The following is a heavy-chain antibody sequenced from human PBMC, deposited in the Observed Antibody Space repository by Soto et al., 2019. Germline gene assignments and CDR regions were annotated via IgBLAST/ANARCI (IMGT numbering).Heavy chain of an antibody. CDR2: ISSSGSTI. CDR1: GFTFSSYE. D-gene: IGHD3-22*01. CDR3: ARDPKYYYDSSGLDV. J-gene: IGHJ6*02. V-gene: IGHV3-48*03. Sequence: GSLRLSCAASGFTFSSYEMNWVRQAPGKGLEWVSYISSSGSTIYYADSVKGRFTISRDNAKNSLYLQMNSLRAEDTAVYYCARDPKYYYDSSGLDVWGQGTTVTVSS.